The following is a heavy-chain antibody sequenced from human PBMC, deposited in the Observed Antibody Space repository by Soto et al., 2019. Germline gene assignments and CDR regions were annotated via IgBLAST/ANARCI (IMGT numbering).Heavy chain of an antibody. J-gene: IGHJ6*03. Sequence: QVQLVQSGAEVKKPGASVKVSCKASGYTFTSYGISWVRQAPGQGLEWMGWISAYNCNTNYAQKTHGRVTTTTDTATSTASMELRSLRSDDTAAYYCARCGGDCQYYYYYTMDVWGKGTTVTVSS. CDR3: ARCGGDCQYYYYYTMDV. CDR2: ISAYNCNT. CDR1: GYTFTSYG. V-gene: IGHV1-18*01. D-gene: IGHD2-21*01.